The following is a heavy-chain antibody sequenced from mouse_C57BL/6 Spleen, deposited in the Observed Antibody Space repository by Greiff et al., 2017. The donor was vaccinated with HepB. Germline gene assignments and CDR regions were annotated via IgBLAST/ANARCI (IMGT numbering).Heavy chain of an antibody. J-gene: IGHJ4*01. CDR1: GFNIKDYY. V-gene: IGHV14-1*01. CDR2: IDPEDGDT. D-gene: IGHD2-2*01. CDR3: TTGGYDGYYYAMDY. Sequence: EVKLQQSGAELVRPGASVKLSCTASGFNIKDYYMHWVKQRPEQGLEWIGRIDPEDGDTEYAPKFQGKATMTADTSSNTAYLQLSSLTSEDTAVYYCTTGGYDGYYYAMDYWGQGTSVTVSS.